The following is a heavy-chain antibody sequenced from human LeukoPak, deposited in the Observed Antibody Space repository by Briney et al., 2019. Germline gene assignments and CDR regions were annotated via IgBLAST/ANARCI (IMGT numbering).Heavy chain of an antibody. V-gene: IGHV2-5*01. CDR1: GLSLSTSAVG. D-gene: IGHD3-16*01. J-gene: IGHJ3*02. CDR2: IFWNDDK. Sequence: SGATLVNPSQTLTLSCTFSGLSLSTSAVGVGWIRQPPGKALEWLTLIFWNDDKRYSPSLKSRLTITKDTSKKQVVITMTNMDPVDTATYYCAHKLGGEDAFDIWGQGTMVTVSS. CDR3: AHKLGGEDAFDI.